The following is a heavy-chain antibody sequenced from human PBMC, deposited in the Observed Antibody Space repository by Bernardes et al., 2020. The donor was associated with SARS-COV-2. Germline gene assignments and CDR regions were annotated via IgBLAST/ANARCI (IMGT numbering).Heavy chain of an antibody. D-gene: IGHD1-26*01. CDR3: ARDRKSTIVGGINY. Sequence: ASVKVSCKASGYTFTGYYMHWVRQAPGQGLEGMGWINPNSGGTNYAQKFQGRVTMTRDTSINTAYMELSRLRSDDTAMYYCARDRKSTIVGGINYWGQGTLITVSS. V-gene: IGHV1-2*02. CDR1: GYTFTGYY. CDR2: INPNSGGT. J-gene: IGHJ4*02.